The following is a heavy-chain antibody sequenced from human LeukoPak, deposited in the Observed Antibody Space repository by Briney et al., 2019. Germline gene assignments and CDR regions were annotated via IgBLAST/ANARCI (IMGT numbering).Heavy chain of an antibody. CDR2: IYHSGST. CDR3: RYYYDSSGYYDTDAFDI. Sequence: PSETPSLTCAVSGGSISSSNWWSWVRQPPGKGLEWIGEIYHSGSTNYNPSLKSRVTISVDKSKNQFSLKLSSVTAADTAVYYCRYYYDSSGYYDTDAFDIWGQGTMVTVSS. V-gene: IGHV4-4*02. CDR1: GGSISSSNW. J-gene: IGHJ3*02. D-gene: IGHD3-22*01.